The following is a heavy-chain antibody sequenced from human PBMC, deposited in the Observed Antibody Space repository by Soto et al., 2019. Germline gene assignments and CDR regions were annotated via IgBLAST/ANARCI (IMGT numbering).Heavy chain of an antibody. J-gene: IGHJ4*02. CDR2: IYYSGST. V-gene: IGHV4-59*12. Sequence: PSETLSLTCTVSGGSISSYYWSWIRQPPGKGLEWIGYIYYSGSTYYNPSLKSRVTISVDTSKNQFSLKLSSVTAADTAVYYCARDRVMITFGGVISHRAGFDYWGQGTLVTVSS. D-gene: IGHD3-16*02. CDR3: ARDRVMITFGGVISHRAGFDY. CDR1: GGSISSYY.